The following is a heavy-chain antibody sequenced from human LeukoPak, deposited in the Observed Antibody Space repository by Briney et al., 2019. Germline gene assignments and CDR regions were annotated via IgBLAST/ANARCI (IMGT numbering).Heavy chain of an antibody. J-gene: IGHJ4*02. V-gene: IGHV2-26*01. CDR3: ARSGGYCSGGTCFHFDY. Sequence: SGPVLVKPTETLTLTCTVSGFSLSNARMGVSWIRQPPGKALEWLANIFSNDEKSYSTSLKSRLTISKDTSRSQVVLTMTNMGPVDTATYHCARSGGYCSGGTCFHFDYWGQGTLVTVSS. D-gene: IGHD2-15*01. CDR2: IFSNDEK. CDR1: GFSLSNARMG.